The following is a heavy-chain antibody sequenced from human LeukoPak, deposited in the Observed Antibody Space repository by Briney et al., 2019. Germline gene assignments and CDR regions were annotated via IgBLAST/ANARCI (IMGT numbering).Heavy chain of an antibody. CDR2: IYYSGST. CDR1: GGSISGSSYY. V-gene: IGHV4-39*01. Sequence: SETLSLTCTVSGGSISGSSYYWGWIRQPPGKGLEWIGSIYYSGSTYYNPSLKSRVTISVDTSKNQFSLKLSSVTAADTAVYYCARRAGYCSGGSCYGWFDPWGQGTLVTVSS. CDR3: ARRAGYCSGGSCYGWFDP. D-gene: IGHD2-15*01. J-gene: IGHJ5*02.